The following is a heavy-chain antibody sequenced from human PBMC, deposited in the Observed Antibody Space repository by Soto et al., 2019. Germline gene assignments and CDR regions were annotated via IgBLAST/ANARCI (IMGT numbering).Heavy chain of an antibody. D-gene: IGHD2-2*01. J-gene: IGHJ4*02. CDR3: ATFRFCTSTSCYGREGGF. CDR1: GFTFSSYA. Sequence: EVQLLESRGGLVQPGGSLRPSCAAAGFTFSSYAMSWVRQAPGKGLEWVSTMSGSGGYTYYADSVEGRFAISRDNSKNTLYLQMAVLRAEDTAVYYCATFRFCTSTSCYGREGGFWGQGTLVTVSS. V-gene: IGHV3-23*01. CDR2: MSGSGGYT.